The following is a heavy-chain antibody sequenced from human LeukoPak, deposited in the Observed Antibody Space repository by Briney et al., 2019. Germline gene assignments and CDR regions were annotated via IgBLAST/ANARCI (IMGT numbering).Heavy chain of an antibody. CDR3: AKFMSGSSWYYFDY. J-gene: IGHJ4*02. CDR1: GFTFSSYA. V-gene: IGHV3-23*01. Sequence: PGGSLRLSCAASGFTFSSYAMSWVRQAPGKGLEWVSAISGSSGSTYYADSVKGRFTISRDNSKNTLYLQMNSLRAEDTAVYYCAKFMSGSSWYYFDYWGQGTLVTVSS. CDR2: ISGSSGST. D-gene: IGHD6-13*01.